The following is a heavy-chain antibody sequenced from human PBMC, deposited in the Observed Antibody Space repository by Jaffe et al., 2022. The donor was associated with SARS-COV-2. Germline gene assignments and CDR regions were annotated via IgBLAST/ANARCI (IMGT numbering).Heavy chain of an antibody. V-gene: IGHV4-38-2*02. CDR3: ARGGGNILTGYFPRGVMDV. J-gene: IGHJ6*03. CDR1: GYSISSGYY. D-gene: IGHD3-9*01. CDR2: IYHSGST. Sequence: QVQLQESGPGLVKPSETLSLTCTVSGYSISSGYYWGWIRQPPGKGLEWIGSIYHSGSTYYNPSLKSRVTISVDTSKNQFSLKLSSVTAADTAVYYCARGGGNILTGYFPRGVMDVWGKGTTVTVSS.